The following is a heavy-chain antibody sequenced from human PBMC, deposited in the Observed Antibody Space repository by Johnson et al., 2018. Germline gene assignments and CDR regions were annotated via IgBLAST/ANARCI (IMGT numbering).Heavy chain of an antibody. CDR1: GFTFSSYA. J-gene: IGHJ4*02. CDR2: IVGGGSPI. V-gene: IGHV3-23*01. D-gene: IGHD5/OR15-5a*01. Sequence: EVQLLESGGGLVQPGASLRLSCAASGFTFSSYAMNWVRQAPGKGLDWVALIVGGGSPIWYADSVKGRFTISRDNSKNTLYLQMRDLRVEETAIYYCAKDLRPDGLYEIDFWGRGTLVTVSS. CDR3: AKDLRPDGLYEIDF.